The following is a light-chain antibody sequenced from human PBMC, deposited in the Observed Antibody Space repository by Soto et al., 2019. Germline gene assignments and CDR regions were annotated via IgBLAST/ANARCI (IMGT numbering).Light chain of an antibody. CDR1: QSVNSNY. CDR2: GAS. J-gene: IGKJ1*01. CDR3: QQYDSTPPT. V-gene: IGKV3-20*01. Sequence: EIVLTQSPGTLSLSPGDRATLSCRASQSVNSNYLAWYQRKPGQAPSLLIYGASNRATDIPYRFSDSGSGTDFTLTITRLEAEDFAVYYCQQYDSTPPTFGQGTKVEVK.